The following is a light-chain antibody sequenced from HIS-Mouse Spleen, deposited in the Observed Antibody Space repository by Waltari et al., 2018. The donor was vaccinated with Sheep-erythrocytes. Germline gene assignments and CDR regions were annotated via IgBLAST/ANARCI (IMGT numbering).Light chain of an antibody. CDR2: EVS. CDR1: SSDVGGYNY. V-gene: IGLV2-11*01. J-gene: IGLJ1*01. CDR3: CSYAGSYNHV. Sequence: QSALTQPRSVSGSPGQSVTISCTGTSSDVGGYNYVSWYQQHPGKAPKRMIYEVSKGPSGVPDRFSGSKSGNTASLTISGLQAEDEADYYCCSYAGSYNHVFATGTKVTVL.